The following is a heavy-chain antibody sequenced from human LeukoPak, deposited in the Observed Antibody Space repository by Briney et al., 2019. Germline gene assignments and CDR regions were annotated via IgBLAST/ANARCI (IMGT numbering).Heavy chain of an antibody. CDR3: ARGYCGGDCYRDDY. V-gene: IGHV1-18*01. CDR1: GYAFTSYG. CDR2: ISAYNGNT. Sequence: ASVKVSXKASGYAFTSYGISWVRQAPGQGLEWMGWISAYNGNTNYAQKLQGRVTMTTDTSTSTAYMELRSLRSDDTAVYYCARGYCGGDCYRDDYWGQGTLVTVSS. D-gene: IGHD2-21*01. J-gene: IGHJ4*02.